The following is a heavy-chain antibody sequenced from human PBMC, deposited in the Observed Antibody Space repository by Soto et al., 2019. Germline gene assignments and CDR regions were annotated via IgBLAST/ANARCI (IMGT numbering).Heavy chain of an antibody. V-gene: IGHV4-31*03. Sequence: QVQLQESGPGLVKPSQTLSLTCTVSGGSISSGGYYWSWIRQHPGKGLEWIGYIYYSGSTYYNPSLKRRVTIXXDXSXXQFSLQLSSVTAADTAVYYCARARDNWNYAEYCDYWGQGTLVTVSS. J-gene: IGHJ4*02. D-gene: IGHD1-7*01. CDR2: IYYSGST. CDR3: ARARDNWNYAEYCDY. CDR1: GGSISSGGYY.